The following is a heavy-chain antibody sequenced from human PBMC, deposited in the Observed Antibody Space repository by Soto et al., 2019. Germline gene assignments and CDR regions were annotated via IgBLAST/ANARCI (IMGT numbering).Heavy chain of an antibody. CDR3: ARGIVDYDSSGYYGYYYYGMDV. CDR2: IIPIFGTA. CDR1: GGTFSSYA. J-gene: IGHJ6*02. D-gene: IGHD3-22*01. Sequence: ASVKVSCKASGGTFSSYAISWVRQAPGQGLEWMGGIIPIFGTANYAQKFQGRVTITADESTSTAYMELSSLRSEDTAVYYCARGIVDYDSSGYYGYYYYGMDVWGQGTTVTSP. V-gene: IGHV1-69*13.